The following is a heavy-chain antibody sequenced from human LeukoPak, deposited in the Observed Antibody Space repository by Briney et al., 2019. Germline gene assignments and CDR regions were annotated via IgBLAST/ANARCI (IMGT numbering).Heavy chain of an antibody. CDR1: GFTFSSSG. Sequence: GGSLRLSCAASGFTFSSSGMDWVRQAPGKGLEWVAGIWYEGSNKYYADSAKGRVTITRDNAKNTLYPQMNSLRAEDKAVSYFANGNSSGPDDAFDIWGQGTMVTVSS. V-gene: IGHV3-33*06. D-gene: IGHD3-22*01. J-gene: IGHJ3*02. CDR3: ANGNSSGPDDAFDI. CDR2: IWYEGSNK.